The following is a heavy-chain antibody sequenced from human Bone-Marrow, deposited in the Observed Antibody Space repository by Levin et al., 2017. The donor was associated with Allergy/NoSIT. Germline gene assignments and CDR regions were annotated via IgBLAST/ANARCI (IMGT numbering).Heavy chain of an antibody. Sequence: KISCKASGGTFSSYAISWVRQAPGQGLEWMGRIIPILGIANYAQKFQGRVTITADKSTSTAYMELSSLRSEDTAVYYCARLLYYYDSTPDWGQGTLVTVSS. J-gene: IGHJ4*02. CDR2: IIPILGIA. D-gene: IGHD3-22*01. CDR1: GGTFSSYA. V-gene: IGHV1-69*04. CDR3: ARLLYYYDSTPD.